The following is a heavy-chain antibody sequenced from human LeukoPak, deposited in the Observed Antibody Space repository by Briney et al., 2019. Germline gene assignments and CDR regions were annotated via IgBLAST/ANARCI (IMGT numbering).Heavy chain of an antibody. CDR1: GGSISSSSYY. D-gene: IGHD3-10*01. CDR3: ARHSGRRYGSGSFWINWFDP. J-gene: IGHJ5*02. Sequence: SETLSLTCTVSGGSISSSSYYWGWIRQPPGKGLEWIGSIYYSGSTYYNPSLKSRVTISVDTSKNQFSLKLSSVTAADTAVYYCARHSGRRYGSGSFWINWFDPWGQGTLVTVSS. V-gene: IGHV4-39*01. CDR2: IYYSGST.